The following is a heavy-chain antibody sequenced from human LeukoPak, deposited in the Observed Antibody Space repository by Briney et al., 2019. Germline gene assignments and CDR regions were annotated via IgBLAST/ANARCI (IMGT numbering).Heavy chain of an antibody. CDR2: IYYSGST. D-gene: IGHD3-3*01. Sequence: SETLSLTCTVSGGSISSSSYYWGWIRQPPGKGLEWIGSIYYSGSTYYNPSLKSRVTISVDTSKNQFSLKLSSVTAADTAVYYCARDPYYDFWSGLGPVWFDPWGQGTLVTVSS. V-gene: IGHV4-39*07. CDR3: ARDPYYDFWSGLGPVWFDP. J-gene: IGHJ5*02. CDR1: GGSISSSSYY.